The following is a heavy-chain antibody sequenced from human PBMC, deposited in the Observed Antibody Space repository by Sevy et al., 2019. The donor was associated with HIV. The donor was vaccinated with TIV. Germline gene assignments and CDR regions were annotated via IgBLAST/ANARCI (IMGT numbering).Heavy chain of an antibody. Sequence: GGSLRLSCAASGFTFSDDYMSWIRQAPGKELEWVSYISSSGSTIYYADSVKGRFTISRDNAKNSLYLQMNSLRAEDTAVYYCARAVGPLDYYYYYYMDVWGKGTTVTVSS. J-gene: IGHJ6*03. V-gene: IGHV3-11*01. CDR3: ARAVGPLDYYYYYYMDV. CDR2: ISSSGSTI. D-gene: IGHD1-26*01. CDR1: GFTFSDDY.